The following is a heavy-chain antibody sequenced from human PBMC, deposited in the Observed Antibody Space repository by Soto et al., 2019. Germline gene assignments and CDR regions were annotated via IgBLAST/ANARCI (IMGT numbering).Heavy chain of an antibody. J-gene: IGHJ4*02. CDR2: INAGNGNT. CDR3: ARDGPIAAAGDY. D-gene: IGHD6-13*01. Sequence: GASVKVSCKASGYTFTSYAMHWVRQAPGQRLEWMGWINAGNGNTKYSQKFQGRVTITRDTSASTAYMELSSLRSEDTAVYYCARDGPIAAAGDYWGQGTLVTVSS. CDR1: GYTFTSYA. V-gene: IGHV1-3*01.